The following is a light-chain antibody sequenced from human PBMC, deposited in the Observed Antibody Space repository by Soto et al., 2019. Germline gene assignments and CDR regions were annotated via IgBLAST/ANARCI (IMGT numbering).Light chain of an antibody. V-gene: IGKV1-5*01. Sequence: DIQSTQSPSYLSGSIGDRANITCRASQSISGWLAWYQQRLGKAPKLLISDASSLESGVPSRFSGSGSGTEFTLTLSSLQPDDFATYYCQQYNSYPWTFGLGTKVDIK. CDR3: QQYNSYPWT. CDR1: QSISGW. J-gene: IGKJ1*01. CDR2: DAS.